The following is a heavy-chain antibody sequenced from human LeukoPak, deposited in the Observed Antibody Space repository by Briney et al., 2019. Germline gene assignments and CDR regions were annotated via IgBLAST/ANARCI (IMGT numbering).Heavy chain of an antibody. CDR1: GFTFSSYA. V-gene: IGHV3-23*01. CDR3: AKGLRTGVGPYMGYHYYMDV. CDR2: INDNGADT. Sequence: GGSLRLSCAASGFTFSSYAMSWVRQAPGKGLKWVSTINDNGADTYYADSVKGRFTISRDNSYNTVSLQMNSLRDEDTGVYYCAKGLRTGVGPYMGYHYYMDVWGKGATVTVSS. D-gene: IGHD3-16*01. J-gene: IGHJ6*03.